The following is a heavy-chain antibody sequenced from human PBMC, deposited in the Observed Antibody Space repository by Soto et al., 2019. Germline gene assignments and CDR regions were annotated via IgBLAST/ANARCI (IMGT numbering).Heavy chain of an antibody. V-gene: IGHV4-59*08. Sequence: SETLSLTCTVSGGSISSYYWSWIRQPPGKGLEWIGYIYYSGSTNYNPSLKSRVTISVDTSKNQFSLKLSSVTAADTAVYYCARQERGGHGLNWFDPWGQGTLVTVSS. J-gene: IGHJ5*02. D-gene: IGHD3-10*01. CDR1: GGSISSYY. CDR2: IYYSGST. CDR3: ARQERGGHGLNWFDP.